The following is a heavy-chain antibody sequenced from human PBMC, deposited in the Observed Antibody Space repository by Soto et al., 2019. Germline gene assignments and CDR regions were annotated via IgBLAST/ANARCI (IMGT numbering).Heavy chain of an antibody. J-gene: IGHJ4*02. D-gene: IGHD3-9*01. CDR2: ISAYNGNT. CDR3: ARGGQYYDIFSGYPSPYYFDY. CDR1: GYTFTSYG. V-gene: IGHV1-18*04. Sequence: QVQLVQSGAEVKKPAASVQVSCKASGYTFTSYGIRWVRQAPGQGLEWMGGISAYNGNTNYAQKLQGRVTMTTDTSTSTADMELRSLRSDDTAVYYCARGGQYYDIFSGYPSPYYFDYWGQGTLVTVSS.